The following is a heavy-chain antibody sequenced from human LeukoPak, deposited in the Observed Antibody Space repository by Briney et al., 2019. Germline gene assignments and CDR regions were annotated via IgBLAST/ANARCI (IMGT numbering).Heavy chain of an antibody. V-gene: IGHV1-46*01. CDR2: INPSGGST. CDR3: ARPHETYYYDSSGYPPSGAFDI. D-gene: IGHD3-22*01. CDR1: GYTFTSYY. Sequence: ASVKVSCKASGYTFTSYYMHWVRQAPGQGLEWMGIINPSGGSTSYAQKFQGRVTTTRDMSTSTVYMELSSLRSEDTAVYYCARPHETYYYDSSGYPPSGAFDIWGQGTMVTVSS. J-gene: IGHJ3*02.